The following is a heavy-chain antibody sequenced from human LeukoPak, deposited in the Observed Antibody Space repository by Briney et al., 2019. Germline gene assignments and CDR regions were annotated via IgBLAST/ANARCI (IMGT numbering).Heavy chain of an antibody. D-gene: IGHD1-26*01. V-gene: IGHV3-15*01. CDR1: GFTFSRAW. CDR3: TASTGYSSNWLIDY. J-gene: IGHJ4*02. Sequence: GGSLRLSCAASGFTFSRAWMSWVRQSPGKGLEWVGRIKSKTDGGTTDYAAPVKGRFSISRDDSKNTLYLQMNSLQIEDTAVFYCTASTGYSSNWLIDYWGQGTLVTVSS. CDR2: IKSKTDGGTT.